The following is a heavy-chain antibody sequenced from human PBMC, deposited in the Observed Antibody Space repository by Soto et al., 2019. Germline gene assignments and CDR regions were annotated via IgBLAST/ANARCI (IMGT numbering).Heavy chain of an antibody. Sequence: SETLSLTCTVSGGSISSYYWSWIRQPPGKGLEWIGYIYYSGSTNYNPSLKSRVTISVDRSKNQFSLKLSSVTAADTAVYYCERAGGWGAVVVAYGGKGTLVPVPS. CDR1: GGSISSYY. V-gene: IGHV4-59*12. CDR2: IYYSGST. CDR3: ERAGGWGAVVVAY. J-gene: IGHJ4*02. D-gene: IGHD3-16*01.